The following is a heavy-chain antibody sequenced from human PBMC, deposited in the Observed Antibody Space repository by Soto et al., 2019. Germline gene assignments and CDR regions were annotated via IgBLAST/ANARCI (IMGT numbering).Heavy chain of an antibody. V-gene: IGHV3-21*01. D-gene: IGHD2-2*03. CDR1: GFTFSSYS. Sequence: GGSLRLSCAASGFTFSSYSMNWVRQAPGKGLEWVSSISSSSSYIYYADSVKGRFTISRDNAKNSLYLQMNSLRAEDTAVYYCARDVDIVLVPAAPHYGMDVWGQGTTVTVSS. J-gene: IGHJ6*02. CDR3: ARDVDIVLVPAAPHYGMDV. CDR2: ISSSSSYI.